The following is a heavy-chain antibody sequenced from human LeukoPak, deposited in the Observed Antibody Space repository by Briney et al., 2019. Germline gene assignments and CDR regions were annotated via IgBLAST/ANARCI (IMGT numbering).Heavy chain of an antibody. D-gene: IGHD7-27*01. Sequence: ASVKVSCKVCGYTLTELSMHWVRQAPGKGLEWMGGFDPEDGETIYAQKFQGRVTMTEDTSTDTAYMELSSLRSEDTAVYCCATDNVGKALGAFDIWGQGTMVTVSS. V-gene: IGHV1-24*01. CDR2: FDPEDGET. CDR3: ATDNVGKALGAFDI. CDR1: GYTLTELS. J-gene: IGHJ3*02.